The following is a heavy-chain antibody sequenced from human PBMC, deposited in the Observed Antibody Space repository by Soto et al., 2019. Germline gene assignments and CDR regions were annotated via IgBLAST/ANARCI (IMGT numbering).Heavy chain of an antibody. J-gene: IGHJ5*02. V-gene: IGHV1-3*01. Sequence: ASVKVSCKASGYTFTSYGIHWVRQAPGQRLEWMGWINAANGDTKYSPKFQGRVTITRDTSASTAYMELSSLRSEDTAVYYCVRRHVSATGIDWFDPWGQGTLVTVYS. CDR1: GYTFTSYG. CDR3: VRRHVSATGIDWFDP. CDR2: INAANGDT. D-gene: IGHD6-13*01.